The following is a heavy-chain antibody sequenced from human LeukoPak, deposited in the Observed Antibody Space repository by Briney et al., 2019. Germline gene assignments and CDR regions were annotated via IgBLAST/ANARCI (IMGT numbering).Heavy chain of an antibody. D-gene: IGHD6-19*01. V-gene: IGHV4-30-2*01. Sequence: PSQTLSLTCAVSGGSISSGGYSWSWIRQPPGKGLEWIGEINHSGSTNYNPSLKSRVTISVDTSKNQFSLKLSSVTAADTAVYYCARIGPYSSGFDPWGQGTLVTVSS. CDR3: ARIGPYSSGFDP. J-gene: IGHJ5*02. CDR2: INHSGST. CDR1: GGSISSGGYS.